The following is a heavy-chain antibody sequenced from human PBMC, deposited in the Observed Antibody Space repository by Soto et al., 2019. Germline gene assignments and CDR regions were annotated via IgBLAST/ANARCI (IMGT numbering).Heavy chain of an antibody. CDR2: IYPGDSDT. Sequence: GESLKISCKGSGYSFTSYWIGWVRQMPGKGLEWMGIIYPGDSDTRYSPSFQGQVTISADKSISTAYLQWSSLKASDTAMYYCARPRGSSSSWYRLAIYFDYWGQGTLVTVSS. CDR1: GYSFTSYW. D-gene: IGHD6-13*01. J-gene: IGHJ4*02. CDR3: ARPRGSSSSWYRLAIYFDY. V-gene: IGHV5-51*01.